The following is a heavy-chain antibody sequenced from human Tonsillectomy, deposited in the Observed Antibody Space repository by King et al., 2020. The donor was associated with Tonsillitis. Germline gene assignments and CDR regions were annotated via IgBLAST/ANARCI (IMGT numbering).Heavy chain of an antibody. CDR3: ATGTNYYDSSGYGDY. CDR1: GGSFSGYY. CDR2: INHSGST. J-gene: IGHJ4*02. Sequence: VQLQQWGAGLLKPSETLSLTCAVYGGSFSGYYWSWIRQPPGKGLEWIGEINHSGSTNYNSSLKSRVIISVDKSKNQFSLKLSSVTAADTAVYYCATGTNYYDSSGYGDYWGQGTLVTVSS. V-gene: IGHV4-34*01. D-gene: IGHD3-22*01.